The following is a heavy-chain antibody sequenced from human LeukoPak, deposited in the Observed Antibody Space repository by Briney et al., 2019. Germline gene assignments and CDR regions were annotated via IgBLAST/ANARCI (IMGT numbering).Heavy chain of an antibody. CDR1: GYTFTSYG. V-gene: IGHV1-46*01. CDR3: ARGTIAARYSFDP. Sequence: ASVKVSCKASGYTFTSYGISWVQQAPGQGLEWMGIINPSGGSTSYAQKFQGRVTMTRDMSTSTVYMELSSLRSEDTAVYYCARGTIAARYSFDPWGQGTLVTVSS. CDR2: INPSGGST. J-gene: IGHJ5*02. D-gene: IGHD6-13*01.